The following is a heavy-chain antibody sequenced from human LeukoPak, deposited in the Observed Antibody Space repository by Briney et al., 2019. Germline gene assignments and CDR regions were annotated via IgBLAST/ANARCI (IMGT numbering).Heavy chain of an antibody. CDR2: IFYSGST. CDR1: GGSISSSSYY. V-gene: IGHV4-39*07. D-gene: IGHD3-10*01. CDR3: AKSKGYGLVDI. Sequence: PSETLSLTCTVSGGSISSSSYYWGWIRQPPGKGLEWIGNIFYSGSTYYSPSLKSRVTITLDTSRNQFSLKLTSVTAVDTAVYYCAKSKGYGLVDIWGQGTMVTVSS. J-gene: IGHJ3*02.